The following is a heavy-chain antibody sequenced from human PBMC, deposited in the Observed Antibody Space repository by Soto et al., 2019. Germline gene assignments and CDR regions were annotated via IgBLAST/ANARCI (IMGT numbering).Heavy chain of an antibody. CDR1: GFSFSDHA. J-gene: IGHJ4*02. V-gene: IGHV3-30-3*01. D-gene: IGHD6-6*01. CDR2: VAHDGITK. CDR3: ARDRLAAETYYYDY. Sequence: GGSLRLSCAASGFSFSDHAMHWVRRAPGKGLEWVALVAHDGITKYYAGSVKGRFTVSSDKSTNTLFLQMDSLDTEDTGVYYCARDRLAAETYYYDYWGRGTQVTVSS.